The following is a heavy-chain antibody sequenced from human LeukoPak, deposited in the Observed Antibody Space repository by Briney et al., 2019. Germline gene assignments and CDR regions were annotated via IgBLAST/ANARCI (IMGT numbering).Heavy chain of an antibody. Sequence: SETLSLTCTVSGASISSYYWSWIRQPPGKGLEWIGYIYYTGTTYHNPSLKSRLTLSMDTSKSQFSLRLSSVTAADTAMYYCARGSIVAGPGSKYNFDYWGQGILVTVSS. CDR1: GASISSYY. CDR3: ARGSIVAGPGSKYNFDY. CDR2: IYYTGTT. J-gene: IGHJ4*02. D-gene: IGHD3-10*01. V-gene: IGHV4-59*01.